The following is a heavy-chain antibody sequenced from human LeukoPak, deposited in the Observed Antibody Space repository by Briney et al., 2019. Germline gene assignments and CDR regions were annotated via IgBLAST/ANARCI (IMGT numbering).Heavy chain of an antibody. Sequence: ASVKVSCKASGGTFSSYAISWVRQAPGQGLEWMGGIIPIFGTANYAQKFQGRVTITADESTSTAYMELRSLRSEDTAVYYCASGEYSGYDSPFDYWGQGTLVTVSS. V-gene: IGHV1-69*13. J-gene: IGHJ4*02. CDR2: IIPIFGTA. D-gene: IGHD5-12*01. CDR1: GGTFSSYA. CDR3: ASGEYSGYDSPFDY.